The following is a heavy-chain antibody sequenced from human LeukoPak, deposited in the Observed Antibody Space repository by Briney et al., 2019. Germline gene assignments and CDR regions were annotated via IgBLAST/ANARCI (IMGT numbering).Heavy chain of an antibody. CDR2: ISAYNGNT. V-gene: IGHV1-18*01. D-gene: IGHD2-8*01. CDR3: ARIGVGAFNWFDP. CDR1: GGTFSSYT. J-gene: IGHJ5*02. Sequence: ASVKVSCKASGGTFSSYTISWVRQAPGQGLEWMGRISAYNGNTNYAQKLQGRVTMTTDTSTSTAYMELRSLRSDDTAVYYCARIGVGAFNWFDPWGQGTLVTVSS.